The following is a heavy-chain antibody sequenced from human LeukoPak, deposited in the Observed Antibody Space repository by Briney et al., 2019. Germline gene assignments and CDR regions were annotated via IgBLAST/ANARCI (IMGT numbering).Heavy chain of an antibody. D-gene: IGHD5-18*01. V-gene: IGHV3-23*01. Sequence: GGSLRLSCAASGFTFSNFAMSWVRQAPGKGLEWVSCISGSGATTYYADSVKGRFTISRDNSKNTLSLQMNSLRVEDTAVYYCAKDVSTWGCSYGYVYWGQGTLVTVSS. CDR3: AKDVSTWGCSYGYVY. J-gene: IGHJ4*02. CDR2: ISGSGATT. CDR1: GFTFSNFA.